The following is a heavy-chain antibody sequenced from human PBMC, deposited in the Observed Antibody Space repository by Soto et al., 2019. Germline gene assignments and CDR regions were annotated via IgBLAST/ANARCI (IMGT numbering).Heavy chain of an antibody. CDR2: IFHSGNT. CDR1: GGSITTDDYF. J-gene: IGHJ4*02. D-gene: IGHD6-25*01. V-gene: IGHV4-30-4*01. Sequence: QVQLQESGPGLVKPSQTLSLTCTVSGGSITTDDYFWSWIRQSPERGLEWIGFIFHSGNTFNNPSLSGRASLSVDTSKNEFSLNPTSVTAADTAVYYCVREGTKISPQGYITAAGRFDHWGQGALVTVSS. CDR3: VREGTKISPQGYITAAGRFDH.